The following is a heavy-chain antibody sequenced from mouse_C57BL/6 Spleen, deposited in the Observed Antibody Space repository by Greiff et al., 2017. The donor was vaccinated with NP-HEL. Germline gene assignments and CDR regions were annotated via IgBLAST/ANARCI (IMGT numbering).Heavy chain of an antibody. CDR1: GYTFTSYW. CDR3: ARSYGSSPFDY. V-gene: IGHV1-50*01. Sequence: QVQLQQPGAELVKPGASVKLSCKASGYTFTSYWMQWVKQRPGQGLEWIGEIDPSDSYTNYNQKFKGKATLTVDTSSSTAYMQLSSLTSEDSAVYYCARSYGSSPFDYWGQGTTLTVSS. CDR2: IDPSDSYT. J-gene: IGHJ2*01. D-gene: IGHD1-1*01.